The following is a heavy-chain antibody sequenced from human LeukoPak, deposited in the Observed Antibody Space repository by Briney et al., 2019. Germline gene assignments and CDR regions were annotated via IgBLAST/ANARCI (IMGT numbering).Heavy chain of an antibody. D-gene: IGHD3-10*01. CDR1: GFTFSSYG. J-gene: IGHJ6*02. Sequence: QPGRSLRLSCAASGFTFSSYGMHWVRQAPGKGLEWVAVIWYDGSNKYYADSVKGRFTISSDNSKNTLYLQMNSLRAEDTAVYYCARDLYYYGSGSYLYYYYYGMDVWGQGTTVTVSS. V-gene: IGHV3-33*01. CDR2: IWYDGSNK. CDR3: ARDLYYYGSGSYLYYYYYGMDV.